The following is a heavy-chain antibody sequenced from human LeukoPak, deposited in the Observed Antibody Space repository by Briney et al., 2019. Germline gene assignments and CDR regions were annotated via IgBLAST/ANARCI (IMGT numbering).Heavy chain of an antibody. CDR2: IYTSGST. J-gene: IGHJ3*02. D-gene: IGHD5-24*01. Sequence: ASQTLSLTCTVSGGSISSGSYYWSWIRQPAGKGLEWIGRIYTSGSTNYNPSLKSRVTMSVDTSKNQFSLKLSSVTAADTAVYYCARGGDGYTDAFDIWGQGTMVTVSS. V-gene: IGHV4-61*02. CDR3: ARGGDGYTDAFDI. CDR1: GGSISSGSYY.